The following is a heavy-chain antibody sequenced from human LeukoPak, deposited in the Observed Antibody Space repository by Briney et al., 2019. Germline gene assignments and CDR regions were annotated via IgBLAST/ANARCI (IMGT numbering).Heavy chain of an antibody. J-gene: IGHJ4*02. Sequence: SETLSLTCTVSGGSISSYYWSWIRQPPGKGLEWIAYISDIGSINYNPSLKSRVTISLDTSKNQFSLKLSSVTAADTAVYYCAGHHPRYTVGFWGQGTLVNVSS. CDR1: GGSISSYY. CDR2: ISDIGSI. V-gene: IGHV4-59*08. CDR3: AGHHPRYTVGF. D-gene: IGHD3-16*02.